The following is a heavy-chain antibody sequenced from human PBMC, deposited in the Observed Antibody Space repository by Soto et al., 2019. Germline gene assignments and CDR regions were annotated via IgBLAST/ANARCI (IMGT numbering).Heavy chain of an antibody. CDR2: INHSGST. Sequence: SETLSLTCAVYGGSFSGYYWSWIRQPPGKGLEWIGEINHSGSTNYNPSLKSRVTISVDTSKNQFSLKLSSVTAADTAVYYCARLPNNWNYRPNWFDPWGQGTLVTVSS. J-gene: IGHJ5*02. CDR3: ARLPNNWNYRPNWFDP. CDR1: GGSFSGYY. D-gene: IGHD1-7*01. V-gene: IGHV4-34*01.